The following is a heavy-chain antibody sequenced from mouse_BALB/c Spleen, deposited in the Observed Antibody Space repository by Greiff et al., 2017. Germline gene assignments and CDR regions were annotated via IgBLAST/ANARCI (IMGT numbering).Heavy chain of an antibody. D-gene: IGHD1-2*01. V-gene: IGHV5-17*02. CDR2: ISSGSSTI. J-gene: IGHJ2*01. CDR1: GFTFSSFG. CDR3: ARSGYYGFFDY. Sequence: EVQLVESGGGLVQPGGSRKLSCAASGFTFSSFGMHWVRQAPEKGLEWVAYISSGSSTIYYADTVKGRFTISRDNPKNTLFLQMTSLRSEDTAMYYCARSGYYGFFDYWGQGTTLTVSS.